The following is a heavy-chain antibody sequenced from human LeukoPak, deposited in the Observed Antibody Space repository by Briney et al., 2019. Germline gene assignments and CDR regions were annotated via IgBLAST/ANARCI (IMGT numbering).Heavy chain of an antibody. D-gene: IGHD3-10*01. Sequence: ASVKVSCRASGYTFTSYYMHWVRQAPGQGLEWMGLINPSGGSTSYAQKFQGRVTMTRGTSTSTVYMELSSLRSEDTAVYYCARVEGGFGELTLYYYYGMDVWGQGTTVTVSS. V-gene: IGHV1-46*01. CDR3: ARVEGGFGELTLYYYYGMDV. J-gene: IGHJ6*02. CDR2: INPSGGST. CDR1: GYTFTSYY.